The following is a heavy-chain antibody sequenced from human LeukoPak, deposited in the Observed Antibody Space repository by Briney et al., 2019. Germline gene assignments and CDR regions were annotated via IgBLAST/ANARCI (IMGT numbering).Heavy chain of an antibody. J-gene: IGHJ4*02. D-gene: IGHD6-13*01. CDR3: ARVGRIAAAGLFPY. Sequence: ASVKVSCKASGYTFTSYDINWVRQATGQGLEWMGWMNPNSGNTGYAQKFQGRVTMTWNTSISTAYMELSSLRSEDTAVYYCARVGRIAAAGLFPYWGQGTLVTVSS. V-gene: IGHV1-8*01. CDR1: GYTFTSYD. CDR2: MNPNSGNT.